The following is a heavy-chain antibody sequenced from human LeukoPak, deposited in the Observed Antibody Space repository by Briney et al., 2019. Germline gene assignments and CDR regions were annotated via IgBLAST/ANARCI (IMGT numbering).Heavy chain of an antibody. CDR2: MNPNSGNT. V-gene: IGHV1-8*01. D-gene: IGHD6-13*01. CDR3: ARDQYSSSWYSLGRGAMFDY. J-gene: IGHJ4*02. Sequence: ASVKVSCKASGYTFTSYDINWVRQATGQELEWMGWMNPNSGNTGYAQKFQGRVTMISDTSTSTVYMELSSLRSEDTAVYYCARDQYSSSWYSLGRGAMFDYWGQGTLVTVSS. CDR1: GYTFTSYD.